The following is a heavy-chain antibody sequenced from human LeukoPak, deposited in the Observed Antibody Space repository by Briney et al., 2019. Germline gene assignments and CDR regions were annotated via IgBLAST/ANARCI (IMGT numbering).Heavy chain of an antibody. D-gene: IGHD3-22*01. Sequence: PSETLSLTFTVSGGSINSSSYYWGWIRQPPGNGLEWIGRIYYSGSTYYNPFRKTRDTISVYTSKNQFSLKLRSVTPADTAVYYCASPYYYDSSGSLYYFDYWGQGTLVTVSS. CDR2: IYYSGST. V-gene: IGHV4-39*01. J-gene: IGHJ4*02. CDR3: ASPYYYDSSGSLYYFDY. CDR1: GGSINSSSYY.